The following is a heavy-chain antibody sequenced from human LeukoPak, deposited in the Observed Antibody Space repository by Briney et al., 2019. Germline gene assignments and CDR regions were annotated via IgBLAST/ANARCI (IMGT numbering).Heavy chain of an antibody. Sequence: TGRSLRLSCAASGFTFSSYWMSWVRQAPGKRLEWLANIKQDGSEKYYVDSVKGSFTISRDNAKNSLYLQMNSLRAEDTAIYYCATTDHSGRFYYFDNWGQGTLVTVSS. D-gene: IGHD6-13*01. V-gene: IGHV3-7*02. CDR3: ATTDHSGRFYYFDN. CDR2: IKQDGSEK. J-gene: IGHJ4*02. CDR1: GFTFSSYW.